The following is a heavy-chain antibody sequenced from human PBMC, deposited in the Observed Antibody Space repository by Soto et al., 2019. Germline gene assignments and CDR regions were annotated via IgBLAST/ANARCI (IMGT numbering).Heavy chain of an antibody. CDR2: IKSDGSST. Sequence: EVQLLESGGDLVQPGGSLRLSCVGSGFSFDNYGMSWVRQAPGKELEWVSAIKSDGSSTYYAASVKDRFTISRDNSKNTLYLQLNSLRAEDTAVYYCAQLGLMTFSHKHYFNHWGRGTLVTVSS. D-gene: IGHD3-16*01. CDR3: AQLGLMTFSHKHYFNH. CDR1: GFSFDNYG. V-gene: IGHV3-23*01. J-gene: IGHJ4*02.